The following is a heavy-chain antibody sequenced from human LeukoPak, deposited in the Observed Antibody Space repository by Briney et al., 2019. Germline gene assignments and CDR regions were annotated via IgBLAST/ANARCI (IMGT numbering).Heavy chain of an antibody. V-gene: IGHV3-30*14. CDR3: ATGAAALDY. CDR1: GFTFSSYA. Sequence: GGSLRLSCAASGFTFSSYAMHWVRQAPGKGLEWVAVISYDGSNKYYADSVKGRFTISRDNSKNTLYLQMNSLRAEDTAVYYCATGAAALDYWGQGTLVTVSS. J-gene: IGHJ4*02. CDR2: ISYDGSNK. D-gene: IGHD6-13*01.